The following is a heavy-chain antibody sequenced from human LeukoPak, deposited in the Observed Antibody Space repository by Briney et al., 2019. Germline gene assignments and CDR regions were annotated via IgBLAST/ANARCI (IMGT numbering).Heavy chain of an antibody. V-gene: IGHV3-23*01. Sequence: PGGSLRLSCAASGFTFSSYAMSWVRQAPGKGLEWVSAISGSGGSTYYADSVKGRFTISRDNSKNTLYLQMNSLRAEDTAVHYCAKGSASYSSSSFDYWGQGTLVTVSS. CDR3: AKGSASYSSSSFDY. J-gene: IGHJ4*02. D-gene: IGHD6-13*01. CDR1: GFTFSSYA. CDR2: ISGSGGST.